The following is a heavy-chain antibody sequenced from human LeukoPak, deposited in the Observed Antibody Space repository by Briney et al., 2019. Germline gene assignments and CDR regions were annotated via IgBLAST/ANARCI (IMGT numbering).Heavy chain of an antibody. CDR1: GFTFSSYS. J-gene: IGHJ3*02. CDR3: ANTQGAEDAFDI. D-gene: IGHD3-16*01. V-gene: IGHV3-21*01. CDR2: ISSSSSYI. Sequence: GGSLRLSCAASGFTFSSYSMNWVRQAPGKGLEWVSSISSSSSYIYYADSVKGRFTISRDNAKNSLYLQMNSLRAEDTAVYHCANTQGAEDAFDIWGQGTMVTVSS.